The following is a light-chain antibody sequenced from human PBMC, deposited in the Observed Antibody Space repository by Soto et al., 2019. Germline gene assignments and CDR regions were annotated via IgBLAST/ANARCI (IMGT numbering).Light chain of an antibody. J-gene: IGKJ1*01. Sequence: DIQMTQSPSTVSASVGDRVTITCRASQNIVRSLAWYQQKPGKAPKVLIYKASTLKSGVPSRFSGSGSGTEFTLTISSLQPDDFATYYCQQYESYSPWTFGQGTKVDIK. CDR3: QQYESYSPWT. CDR1: QNIVRS. CDR2: KAS. V-gene: IGKV1-5*03.